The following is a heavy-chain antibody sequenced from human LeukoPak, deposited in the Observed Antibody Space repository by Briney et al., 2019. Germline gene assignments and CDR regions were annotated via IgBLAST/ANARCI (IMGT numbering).Heavy chain of an antibody. V-gene: IGHV4-61*01. J-gene: IGHJ6*03. Sequence: ASETLSLTCTVSGGSFSSGSYYWSWIRQPPGKGLEWIGYIYYSGSTNYNPSLKSRVTISVDTSKNQFSLKLSSVTAADTAVYYCASSEWGAIGDSYYYYMDVWGKGTTVTISS. CDR2: IYYSGST. CDR3: ASSEWGAIGDSYYYYMDV. D-gene: IGHD3-16*02. CDR1: GGSFSSGSYY.